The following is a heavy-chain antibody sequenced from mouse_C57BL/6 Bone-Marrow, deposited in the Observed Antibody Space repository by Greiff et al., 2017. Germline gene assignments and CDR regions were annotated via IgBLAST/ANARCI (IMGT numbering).Heavy chain of an antibody. CDR2: IYPGSGST. D-gene: IGHD1-1*01. Sequence: QVQLKQPGAELVKPGASVKMSCKASGYTFTSYWITWVKQRPGPGLEWIGDIYPGSGSTNYNEKFKSKATLTVDTSSSTAYMHLSSLTSEDSAVYYCAREDAYYYGSSLYFDYWGQGTTLTVSS. CDR1: GYTFTSYW. CDR3: AREDAYYYGSSLYFDY. V-gene: IGHV1-55*01. J-gene: IGHJ2*01.